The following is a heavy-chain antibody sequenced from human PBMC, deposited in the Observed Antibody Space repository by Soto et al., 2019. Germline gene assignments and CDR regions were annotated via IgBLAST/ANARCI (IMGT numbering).Heavy chain of an antibody. CDR2: ISSSSSYI. V-gene: IGHV3-21*01. CDR1: GFTFSSYS. D-gene: IGHD2-8*01. Sequence: GGSLRLSCAASGFTFSSYSMNWVRQAPGKGLEWVSSISSSSSYIYYADSVKGRFTISRDNAKNSLYLQMNSLRAEDTAVYYCARDLKKFPGVGYCTNGVCYSFPPYMDVWGKGTTVTVSS. J-gene: IGHJ6*03. CDR3: ARDLKKFPGVGYCTNGVCYSFPPYMDV.